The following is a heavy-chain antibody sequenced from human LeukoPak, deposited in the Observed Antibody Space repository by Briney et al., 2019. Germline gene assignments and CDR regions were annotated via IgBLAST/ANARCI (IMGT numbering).Heavy chain of an antibody. CDR1: GGIFSSYG. D-gene: IGHD3-10*01. J-gene: IGHJ6*02. Sequence: SVKVSCKASGGIFSSYGISWVRQAPGQGLEWMGGIIPIFGTANYAQKFQGRVTISADESTSTAYMELRSLRSEDTAVYYCARGSGTITMVRGVLYGMDVWGQGTTVTVSS. CDR3: ARGSGTITMVRGVLYGMDV. CDR2: IIPIFGTA. V-gene: IGHV1-69*13.